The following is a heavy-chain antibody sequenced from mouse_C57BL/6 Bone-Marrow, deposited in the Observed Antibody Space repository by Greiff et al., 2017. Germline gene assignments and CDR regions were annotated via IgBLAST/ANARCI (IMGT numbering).Heavy chain of an antibody. J-gene: IGHJ2*01. Sequence: QVQLQQSGAELVRPGASVTLSCKASGYTFTDYEMHWVKQTPVHGLEWIGAIDPATGGTAYNQKFKGKAILTADKSSSTAYMELRSLTSEDSAVYYCTRGGGSSIDYWGQGTTRTVSS. CDR3: TRGGGSSIDY. CDR1: GYTFTDYE. V-gene: IGHV1-15*01. CDR2: IDPATGGT. D-gene: IGHD1-1*01.